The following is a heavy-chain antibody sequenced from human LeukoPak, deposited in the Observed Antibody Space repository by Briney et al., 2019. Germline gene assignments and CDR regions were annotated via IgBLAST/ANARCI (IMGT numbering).Heavy chain of an antibody. J-gene: IGHJ3*02. CDR1: GGSISNSSYY. V-gene: IGHV4-39*07. Sequence: SETPSLTCTVSGGSISNSSYYWGWIRQPPGKGREWIGSIYYSGSTYYNPSLKSRVTISVDTFKNQFSLKLRSVTAADTAVYYCARVAWSTDYFDIWGQGTLVTVSS. CDR2: IYYSGST. D-gene: IGHD2-8*02. CDR3: ARVAWSTDYFDI.